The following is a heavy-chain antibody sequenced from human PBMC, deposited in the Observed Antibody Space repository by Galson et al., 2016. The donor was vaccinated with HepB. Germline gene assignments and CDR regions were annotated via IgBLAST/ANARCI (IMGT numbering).Heavy chain of an antibody. Sequence: SLRLSCAASKFTFSSYAMSWVRQAPGKGLEWVSTISASGGSTYYRDSVKGRFTISRDNSKNTLYLQMNSLRDEDTAFYYCAKDKVYGSADYQLIYFDYWGQGTLVTVSS. J-gene: IGHJ4*02. D-gene: IGHD6-25*01. CDR1: KFTFSSYA. CDR2: ISASGGST. V-gene: IGHV3-23*01. CDR3: AKDKVYGSADYQLIYFDY.